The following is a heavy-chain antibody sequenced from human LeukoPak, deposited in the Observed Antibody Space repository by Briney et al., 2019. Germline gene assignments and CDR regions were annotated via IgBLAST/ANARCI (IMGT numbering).Heavy chain of an antibody. V-gene: IGHV3-23*01. CDR2: ISGSGGST. D-gene: IGHD3-10*01. CDR1: GFTFSSYG. J-gene: IGHJ4*02. Sequence: GGSLRLSCAASGFTFSSYGMSWVRQAPGKGLEWVSAISGSGGSTYYADSVKGRFTISRDNSKNTLYLQMNSLRAEDAAVYYCAKALITMVRGVITGNDYWGQGTLVTVSS. CDR3: AKALITMVRGVITGNDY.